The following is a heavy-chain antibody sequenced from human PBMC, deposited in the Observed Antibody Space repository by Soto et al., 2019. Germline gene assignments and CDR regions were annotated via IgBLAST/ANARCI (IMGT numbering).Heavy chain of an antibody. CDR3: ARQRRGGYWFDP. V-gene: IGHV4-38-2*02. J-gene: IGHJ5*02. CDR2: IYHSVST. Sequence: SETLSLTCTVSGCSINSDGYWGWIRQPPGKGLEWIASIYHSVSTFYNPSLRSRVTISIDTSKNQFSLQLTSVTAADTAIYYCARQRRGGYWFDPWGQGTLVTVSS. CDR1: GCSINSDGY.